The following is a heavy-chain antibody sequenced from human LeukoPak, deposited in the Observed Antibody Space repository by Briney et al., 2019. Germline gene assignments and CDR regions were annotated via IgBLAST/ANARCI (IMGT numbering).Heavy chain of an antibody. CDR2: ITGSGAGT. J-gene: IGHJ4*02. CDR3: AKRGVVIRVILVGFHKEAYYFDS. V-gene: IGHV3-23*01. D-gene: IGHD3-22*01. CDR1: GLTLSAYA. Sequence: GGSLRLSCAASGLTLSAYALVWVRQAPGKGLEWVSAITGSGAGTYYADSVKGRFTISRDNPKNTLYLQMNSLRAEDTAVYFCAKRGVVIRVILVGFHKEAYYFDSWGQGALVTVSS.